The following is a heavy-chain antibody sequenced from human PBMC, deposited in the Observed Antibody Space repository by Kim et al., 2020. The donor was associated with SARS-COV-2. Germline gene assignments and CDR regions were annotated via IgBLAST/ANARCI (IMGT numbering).Heavy chain of an antibody. CDR1: GFTFSKAW. J-gene: IGHJ4*02. V-gene: IGHV3-15*01. CDR3: TTLQMATIIHDY. CDR2: IKSKTDGGTT. Sequence: GGSLRLSCAASGFTFSKAWMSWVRQAPGKGLEWVGRIKSKTDGGTTDYAAFVKGRFTISRDDSKNTIFLQMNSLESEDTAVYYCTTLQMATIIHDYWGLGTLVTVSS. D-gene: IGHD5-12*01.